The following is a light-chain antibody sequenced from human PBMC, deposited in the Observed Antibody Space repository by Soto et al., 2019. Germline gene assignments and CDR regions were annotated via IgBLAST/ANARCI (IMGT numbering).Light chain of an antibody. CDR2: GAS. CDR3: QQYNIWPRT. J-gene: IGKJ1*01. CDR1: QSVSRN. Sequence: EIVMTQSPATLSVSPGERATLSCRASQSVSRNLAWYQQKPGQAPRLVIYGASTRSTGVAARISGSGSGTEFTLTISSLQSEDFAIYYWQQYNIWPRTFGQGTRVEIK. V-gene: IGKV3-15*01.